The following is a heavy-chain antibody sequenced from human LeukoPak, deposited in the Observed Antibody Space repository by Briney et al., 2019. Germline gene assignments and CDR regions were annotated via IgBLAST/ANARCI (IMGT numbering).Heavy chain of an antibody. J-gene: IGHJ5*02. CDR2: FSTYNGNT. V-gene: IGHV1-18*04. Sequence: ASVKVSCKTSGYTFTSYAISWVRQAPGQGLEWMGWFSTYNGNTNYAQKLQGRVTMTTDTSTSTAYLELRSLRSDDTAVYYCARDLDGDSNSWGQGTLVTVSS. CDR1: GYTFTSYA. D-gene: IGHD4-17*01. CDR3: ARDLDGDSNS.